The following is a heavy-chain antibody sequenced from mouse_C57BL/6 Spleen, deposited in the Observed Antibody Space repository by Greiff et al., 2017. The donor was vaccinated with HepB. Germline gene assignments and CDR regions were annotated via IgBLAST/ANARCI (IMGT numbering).Heavy chain of an antibody. CDR2: IYPGDGDT. V-gene: IGHV1-82*01. Sequence: VQLQQSGPELVKPGASVKISCKASGYAFSSSWMNWVKQRPGKGLEWIGRIYPGDGDTNYNGKFKGKATLTADKSSSTAYMQLSSLTSEDSAVYFCAITTALAPVYWGQGTTLTVSS. CDR1: GYAFSSSW. CDR3: AITTALAPVY. D-gene: IGHD1-1*01. J-gene: IGHJ2*01.